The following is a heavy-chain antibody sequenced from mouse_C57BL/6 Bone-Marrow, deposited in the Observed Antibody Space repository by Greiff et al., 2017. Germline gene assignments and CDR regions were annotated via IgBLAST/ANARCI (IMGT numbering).Heavy chain of an antibody. CDR2: ISNGGGST. CDR3: ARHGGYYFDY. Sequence: DVKLVESGGGLVQPGGSLKLSCAASGFTFSDYYMYWVRQTPEKRLEWVAYISNGGGSTYYPDTVQGRFTISRDNAKNTLYLQMSRLKAEDTAMYYCARHGGYYFDYWGQGTTLTVSS. CDR1: GFTFSDYY. J-gene: IGHJ2*01. V-gene: IGHV5-12*01.